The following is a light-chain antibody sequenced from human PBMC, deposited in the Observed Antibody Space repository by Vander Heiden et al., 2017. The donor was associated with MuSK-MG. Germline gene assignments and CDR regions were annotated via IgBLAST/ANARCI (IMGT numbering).Light chain of an antibody. CDR3: QHYFTTPLS. V-gene: IGKV4-1*01. CDR2: WES. CDR1: QTVLYSSNGKNY. Sequence: DIVMTQSPDSLAVTLGERATINCKASQTVLYSSNGKNYLAWYQQKLGQPPKLLIYWESTRESGVPDRFSGSGSGTDFTLTIDSVQAEDVALYFCQHYFTTPLSFGGGTKVEIK. J-gene: IGKJ4*01.